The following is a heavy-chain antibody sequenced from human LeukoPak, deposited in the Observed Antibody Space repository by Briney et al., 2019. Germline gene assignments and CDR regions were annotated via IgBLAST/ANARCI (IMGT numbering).Heavy chain of an antibody. CDR2: IYTSGST. V-gene: IGHV4-4*07. J-gene: IGHJ4*02. CDR1: GGSNSSCY. Sequence: SETLSLTCTVSGGSNSSCYWSWIRQPAGKGLEWIGRIYTSGSTNYNPSLKSRVTMSVDTSKNQFSLKLSSVTAADTAVYYCARDSDYVWGSYQDYWGQGTLVTVSS. D-gene: IGHD3-16*02. CDR3: ARDSDYVWGSYQDY.